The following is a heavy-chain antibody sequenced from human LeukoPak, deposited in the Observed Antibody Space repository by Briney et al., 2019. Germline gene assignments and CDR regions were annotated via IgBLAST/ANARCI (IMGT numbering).Heavy chain of an antibody. D-gene: IGHD6-13*01. J-gene: IGHJ4*02. CDR1: GFTFSGST. CDR3: SGLGIAAAGTDY. V-gene: IGHV3-73*01. CDR2: IRSKANSYAT. Sequence: GGSLRLSCAASGFTFSGSTMHWVRQASGTGLEWVGRIRSKANSYATAYAASVKGRFTISRDDSRNTAYLQMNSLKTEDTAVYYCSGLGIAAAGTDYWGQGTLVTVSS.